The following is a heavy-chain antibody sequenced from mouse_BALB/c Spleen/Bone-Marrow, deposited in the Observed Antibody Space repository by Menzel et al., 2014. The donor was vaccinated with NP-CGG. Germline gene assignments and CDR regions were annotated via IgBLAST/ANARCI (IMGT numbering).Heavy chain of an antibody. CDR3: TRSNYGYWFFDV. CDR2: INPSNGGT. CDR1: GYTFTSYY. Sequence: QVQLQQSGAELAKPGASVKLSCKASGYTFTSYYMYWVKQRPGQGLEWIGEINPSNGGTNFNEKFKSKATLTVDKSSNTAYVQLSRLTSEDSAVYHCTRSNYGYWFFDVWGAGTTVTVSS. V-gene: IGHV1S81*02. J-gene: IGHJ1*01. D-gene: IGHD1-1*01.